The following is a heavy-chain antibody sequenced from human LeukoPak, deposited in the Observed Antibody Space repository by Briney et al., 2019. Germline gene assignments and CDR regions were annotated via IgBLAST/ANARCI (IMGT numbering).Heavy chain of an antibody. Sequence: SVKVSCKASGGTFSCYAISWVRQAPGQGLEWMGGIIPIFGTANYAQKFQGRVTITADESTSTVYMELSSLRSEDTAVYYCARLYSSSWSTPSYFDYWGQGTLVTVSS. J-gene: IGHJ4*02. CDR3: ARLYSSSWSTPSYFDY. D-gene: IGHD6-13*01. CDR2: IIPIFGTA. CDR1: GGTFSCYA. V-gene: IGHV1-69*13.